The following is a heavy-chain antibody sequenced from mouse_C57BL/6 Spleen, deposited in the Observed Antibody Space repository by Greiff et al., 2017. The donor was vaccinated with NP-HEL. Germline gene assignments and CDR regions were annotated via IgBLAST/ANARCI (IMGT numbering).Heavy chain of an antibody. CDR3: ARGNDYDGDFDY. Sequence: LQESGPELVKPGASVKISCKASGYSFTSYYIHWVKQRPGQGLEWIGWIYPGSGNTKYNEKFKGKATLTADTSSSTAYMQLSSLTSEDSAVYYCARGNDYDGDFDYWGQGTTLTVSS. CDR2: IYPGSGNT. J-gene: IGHJ2*01. D-gene: IGHD2-4*01. CDR1: GYSFTSYY. V-gene: IGHV1-66*01.